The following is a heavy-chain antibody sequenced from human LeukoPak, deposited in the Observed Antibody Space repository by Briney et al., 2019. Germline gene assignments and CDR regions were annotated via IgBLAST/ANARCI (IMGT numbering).Heavy chain of an antibody. CDR1: GFTFGDYA. CDR3: TREVLWFGEHGPFDY. V-gene: IGHV3-49*04. J-gene: IGHJ4*02. D-gene: IGHD3-10*01. Sequence: GGSLRLSCTASGFTFGDYAMSWVRQAPGKGLEWVGFIRSKAYGGTTEYAASVKGRFTISRDDSKSIAYLQMNSLKTEDTAVYYCTREVLWFGEHGPFDYWGQGTLVTVSS. CDR2: IRSKAYGGTT.